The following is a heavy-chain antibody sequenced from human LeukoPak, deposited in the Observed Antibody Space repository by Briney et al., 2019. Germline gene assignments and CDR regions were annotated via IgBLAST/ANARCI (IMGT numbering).Heavy chain of an antibody. D-gene: IGHD2-15*01. J-gene: IGHJ5*02. CDR3: AKDQGSVVAAVSWFDP. CDR2: ISGSGGSP. V-gene: IGHV3-23*01. CDR1: GFTLSSYA. Sequence: TGGSLRLFCAASGFTLSSYAMSGVRQAPGKGLEWVSAISGSGGSPYYADSVKGRFTISQDNSKNSLYLRMNSLRPEDTAVYYCAKDQGSVVAAVSWFDPWGQGTLVTVSS.